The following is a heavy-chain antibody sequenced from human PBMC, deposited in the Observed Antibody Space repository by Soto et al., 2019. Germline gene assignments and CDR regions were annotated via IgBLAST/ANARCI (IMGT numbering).Heavy chain of an antibody. CDR1: GGSVNGYY. CDR2: INHTGGT. J-gene: IGHJ5*02. V-gene: IGHV4-34*02. Sequence: QVHLQQWGAGLLKPSETLSLTCAVYGGSVNGYYWNWIRQPPGKGLEWIGEINHTGGTHYNPSLKSRVTMSVDTSKHQFSLRLSSVTAAHTAIYYCATRITVFGLLIPPFEPWGQGTQVTVSS. CDR3: ATRITVFGLLIPPFEP. D-gene: IGHD3-3*01.